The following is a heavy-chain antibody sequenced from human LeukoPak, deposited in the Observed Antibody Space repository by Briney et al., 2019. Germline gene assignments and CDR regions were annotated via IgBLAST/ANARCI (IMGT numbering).Heavy chain of an antibody. CDR1: GYTFTSYG. V-gene: IGHV1-18*01. D-gene: IGHD3-10*01. J-gene: IGHJ4*02. CDR3: ARDHVRYYGSGSHLFDY. CDR2: ISAYNGNT. Sequence: ASVKVSCKASGYTFTSYGISWVRQAPGQGLEWMGWISAYNGNTNYAQKLQGRVTMTTDTSTSTAYMELRSLRSDDTAVYYCARDHVRYYGSGSHLFDYWGQGTLVTVSS.